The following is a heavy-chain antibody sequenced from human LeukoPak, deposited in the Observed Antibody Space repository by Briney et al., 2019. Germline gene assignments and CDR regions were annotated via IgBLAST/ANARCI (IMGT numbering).Heavy chain of an antibody. CDR2: INPNSGGT. Sequence: GASVKVSCKASGYTFTGYYTHWVRQAPGQGLEWMGRINPNSGGTNYAQKFQGRVTMTRDTSISTAYMELSRLRSDDTAVYYCARLRYHYDSSGYYYYFDYWGQGTLVTVSS. CDR3: ARLRYHYDSSGYYYYFDY. CDR1: GYTFTGYY. D-gene: IGHD3-22*01. V-gene: IGHV1-2*06. J-gene: IGHJ4*02.